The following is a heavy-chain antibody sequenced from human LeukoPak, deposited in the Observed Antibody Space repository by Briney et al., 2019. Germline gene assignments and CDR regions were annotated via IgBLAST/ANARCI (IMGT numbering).Heavy chain of an antibody. CDR1: GFTLSDYG. CDR3: AKQLGYCSDGSCYFPY. J-gene: IGHJ4*02. CDR2: ISNNGGYT. D-gene: IGHD2-15*01. Sequence: GGSLRLSCSVSGFTLSDYGIHWVRQAPGKGLEWVSAISNNGGYTYYADSVQGRFTISRDNSKSTLCLQMNSLRAEDTAVYYCAKQLGYCSDGSCYFPYWGQGTLVTVSS. V-gene: IGHV3-23*01.